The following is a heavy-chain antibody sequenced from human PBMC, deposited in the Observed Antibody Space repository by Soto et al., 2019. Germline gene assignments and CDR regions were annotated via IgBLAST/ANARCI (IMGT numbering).Heavy chain of an antibody. CDR2: IERDDDDK. D-gene: IGHD1-20*01. CDR1: GFSLTSPGMC. Sequence: SGPTLVNPTETLTLTCAFSGFSLTSPGMCVSWIRQSPGKALEWLALIERDDDDKYYSTSLKTRLTISKDTRKNQVVLTMANMEPADTATYYCARSIRGPRRFNGMDVWGQGTTVTVSS. V-gene: IGHV2-70*13. CDR3: ARSIRGPRRFNGMDV. J-gene: IGHJ6*02.